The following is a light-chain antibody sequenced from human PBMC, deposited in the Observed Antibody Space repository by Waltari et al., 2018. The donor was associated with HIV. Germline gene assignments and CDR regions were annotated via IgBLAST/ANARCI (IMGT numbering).Light chain of an antibody. CDR1: QTITSNF. Sequence: IVLTHSPGTLSLSPAERVRLSCRASQTITSNFLAWFQQKPGQAPRLLIYGASNRATGIPDRFRGSGSGTDFTHTISRLEPEDFAVYYCHQYGETPYTFGQGTKLEIK. CDR2: GAS. V-gene: IGKV3-20*01. CDR3: HQYGETPYT. J-gene: IGKJ2*01.